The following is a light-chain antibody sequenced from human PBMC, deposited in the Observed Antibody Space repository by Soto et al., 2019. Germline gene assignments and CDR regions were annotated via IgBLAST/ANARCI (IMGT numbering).Light chain of an antibody. CDR3: QQSYSTPMDT. J-gene: IGKJ2*01. CDR2: AAS. CDR1: QSISRY. Sequence: DIQMTQSPSSLSASVGDRVTITCRASQSISRYLNWYQQKPGKAPKLLIYAASTLQSGVSSRFSGSGSGTDFTLTISSLQPEDFATYYCQQSYSTPMDTFGQGTKLEIK. V-gene: IGKV1-39*01.